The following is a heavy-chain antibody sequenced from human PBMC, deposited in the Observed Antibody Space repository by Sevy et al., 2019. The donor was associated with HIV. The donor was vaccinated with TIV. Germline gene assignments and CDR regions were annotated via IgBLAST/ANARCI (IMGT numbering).Heavy chain of an antibody. CDR2: VNPNRGET. CDR1: GYTFTDYD. CDR3: ARDLGGVTSGFDF. V-gene: IGHV1-8*01. Sequence: ASVKVSCRTSGYTFTDYDIHWVRQATGHGLEWMGWVNPNRGETGYAQKFQGRVTMTRSTSISTAYMEVSRLTADDTAVYFCARDLGGVTSGFDFWGQRTLVTVSS. D-gene: IGHD3-16*01. J-gene: IGHJ4*02.